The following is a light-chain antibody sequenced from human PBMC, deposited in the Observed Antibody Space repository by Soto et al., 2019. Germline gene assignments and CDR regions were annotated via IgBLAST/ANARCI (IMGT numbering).Light chain of an antibody. Sequence: EIVLTQSPGTLSLSPGERATLSCRASQSVSSNYLAWYQQKPGQAPRLLIYGASSRATGIPDRFSGSGSGTDFTLTIRRLEPEDFAVYYCQQYNNWPITFGQGTRLEIK. J-gene: IGKJ5*01. CDR1: QSVSSNY. CDR2: GAS. CDR3: QQYNNWPIT. V-gene: IGKV3-20*01.